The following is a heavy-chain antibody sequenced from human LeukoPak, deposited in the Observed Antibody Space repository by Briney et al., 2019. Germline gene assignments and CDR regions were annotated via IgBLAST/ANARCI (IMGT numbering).Heavy chain of an antibody. J-gene: IGHJ4*02. Sequence: ASVKVSCKASGYTFTSYYMHWVRQAPGQGLEWMGIINPSGGSTSYAQKFQGRVTMTRDTSTSTVYMELSSLRSEDTAVYYCARTLSGSSWYLLLPHFDYWGQGTLVTVPS. CDR2: INPSGGST. D-gene: IGHD6-13*01. V-gene: IGHV1-46*01. CDR1: GYTFTSYY. CDR3: ARTLSGSSWYLLLPHFDY.